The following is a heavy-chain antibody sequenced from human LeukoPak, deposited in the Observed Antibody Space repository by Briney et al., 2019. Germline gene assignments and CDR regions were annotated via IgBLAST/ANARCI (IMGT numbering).Heavy chain of an antibody. CDR3: ARVFWPQLGYYYYMDV. D-gene: IGHD6-13*01. CDR2: IYYSGST. CDR1: GGSISSSSYY. J-gene: IGHJ6*03. V-gene: IGHV4-39*07. Sequence: SETLSLTCTVSGGSISSSSYYWGWIRQPPGKGLEWIGSIYYSGSTYYNPSLKSRVTISVDTSKNQFSLKLSSVTAADTAVYYWARVFWPQLGYYYYMDVWGKGTTVTVSS.